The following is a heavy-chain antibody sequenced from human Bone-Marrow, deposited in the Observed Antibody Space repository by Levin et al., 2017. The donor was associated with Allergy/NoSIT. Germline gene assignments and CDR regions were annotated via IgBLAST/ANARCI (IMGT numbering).Heavy chain of an antibody. CDR3: AKVYLGGVVTAPLDYGMDV. J-gene: IGHJ6*02. Sequence: GESLKISCAASGFTFSSYGMHWVRQAPGKGLEWVAVISYDGSNKYYADSVKGRFTISRDNSKNTLYLQMNSLRAEDTAVYYCAKVYLGGVVTAPLDYGMDVWGQGTTVTVSS. V-gene: IGHV3-30*18. CDR2: ISYDGSNK. D-gene: IGHD2-21*02. CDR1: GFTFSSYG.